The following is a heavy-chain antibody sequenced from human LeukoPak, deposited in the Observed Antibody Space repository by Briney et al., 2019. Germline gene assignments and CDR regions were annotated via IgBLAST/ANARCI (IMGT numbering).Heavy chain of an antibody. V-gene: IGHV4-61*01. CDR2: IYYSGST. Sequence: SETLSLTCTVSGGSVSSGSYYWSWIRQPPGKGLEWIGYIYYSGSTNYNPSLKSRVTISVDTSENQFSLKLSSVTAADTAVYYCARDDGYYGMDVWGQGTTVTVSS. D-gene: IGHD5-24*01. CDR1: GGSVSSGSYY. CDR3: ARDDGYYGMDV. J-gene: IGHJ6*02.